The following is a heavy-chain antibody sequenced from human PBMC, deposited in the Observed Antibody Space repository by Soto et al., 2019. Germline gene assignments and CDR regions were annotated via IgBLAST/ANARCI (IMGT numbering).Heavy chain of an antibody. CDR2: IYYSVST. D-gene: IGHD6-19*01. Sequence: QLQLQESGPGLVKPSETLSLTCSVSGGSITSRTYYWGWIRQPPGKGLEWIGSIYYSVSTYYNPSLKSRVTISVDTSKNQFSLKLTSVTAADTAVYYCARRAVAGIMFDYWGQGTLVTVSS. CDR1: GGSITSRTYY. J-gene: IGHJ4*02. CDR3: ARRAVAGIMFDY. V-gene: IGHV4-39*01.